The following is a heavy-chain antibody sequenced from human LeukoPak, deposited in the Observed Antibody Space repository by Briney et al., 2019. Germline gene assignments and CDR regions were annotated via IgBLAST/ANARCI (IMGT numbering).Heavy chain of an antibody. CDR3: ARGRGAGDYSTFFDY. J-gene: IGHJ4*02. Sequence: SGTLSLTCIVSGGSISNYYWSWIRQPAGKGLEWIGRIYSSGSTNYNPSLKSRLTMSVDTSKNQFSLRLSSVTAADTAVYYCARGRGAGDYSTFFDYWGQGTLVTVSS. D-gene: IGHD4-11*01. CDR2: IYSSGST. V-gene: IGHV4-4*07. CDR1: GGSISNYY.